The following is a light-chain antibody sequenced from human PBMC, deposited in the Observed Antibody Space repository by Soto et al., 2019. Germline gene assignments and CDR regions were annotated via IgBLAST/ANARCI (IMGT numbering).Light chain of an antibody. V-gene: IGKV1-5*01. Sequence: DIQMTQSPSTLSASVGDTVTITCRASQRISGWLAWHKQKTGKAPKLLIYDVSALKRGVPQGLRGSGSGTELNLTISRLQPDDFATYYCQKYNSYTLTFGGGTKVDIK. J-gene: IGKJ4*01. CDR1: QRISGW. CDR3: QKYNSYTLT. CDR2: DVS.